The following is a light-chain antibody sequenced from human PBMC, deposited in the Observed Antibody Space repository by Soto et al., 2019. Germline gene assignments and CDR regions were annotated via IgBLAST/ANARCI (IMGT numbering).Light chain of an antibody. CDR2: GHS. Sequence: QSVLTQPPSVSGAPGQKVTISCTGSSSNIGAGYDVHWYQQLPGTAPKLLIYGHSNRPSGVPDRFSGSKSGTSASLAITGLQAEDEAEYYCQSYDSSLSAFYVFGTGTKLTVL. V-gene: IGLV1-40*01. J-gene: IGLJ1*01. CDR3: QSYDSSLSAFYV. CDR1: SSNIGAGYD.